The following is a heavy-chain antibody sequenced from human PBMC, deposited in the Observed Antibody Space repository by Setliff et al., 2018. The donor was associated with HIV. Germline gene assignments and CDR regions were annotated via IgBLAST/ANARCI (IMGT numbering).Heavy chain of an antibody. V-gene: IGHV4-39*01. Sequence: SETLSLTCTVSGGSMSNSYWGWVRQPPGKGLEWIGSLYYGGSTYYNPSLKRRVTISVDTSKNHFSLKLSSVTAADTAVYYCARHQVIPTVIGAFDIWGQGTVVTVSS. CDR2: LYYGGST. D-gene: IGHD3-16*02. J-gene: IGHJ3*02. CDR1: GGSMSNSY. CDR3: ARHQVIPTVIGAFDI.